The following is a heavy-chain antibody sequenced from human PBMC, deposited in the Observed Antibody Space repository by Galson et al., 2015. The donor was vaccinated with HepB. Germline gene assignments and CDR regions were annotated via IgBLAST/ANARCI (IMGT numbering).Heavy chain of an antibody. J-gene: IGHJ4*02. Sequence: SLRLSCAASGFTFDDYAMHWVRQAPGKGLEWVSGISWNSGSIGYADSVKGRFTISRDNAKNSLYLQMNSLRAEDTAVYYCARVNDFWSGYPNAFDYWGQGTLVTVSS. CDR2: ISWNSGSI. D-gene: IGHD3-3*01. CDR3: ARVNDFWSGYPNAFDY. V-gene: IGHV3-9*01. CDR1: GFTFDDYA.